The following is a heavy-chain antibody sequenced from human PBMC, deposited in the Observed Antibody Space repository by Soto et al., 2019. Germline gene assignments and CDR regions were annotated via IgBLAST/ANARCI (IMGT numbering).Heavy chain of an antibody. D-gene: IGHD6-13*01. CDR2: ISYDGTNK. J-gene: IGHJ4*02. Sequence: QVQLVESGGGVVQPGRSLRLSCAASGFTFRSYAMDWVRQAPGKGLEWVAVISYDGTNKYYADSAKGRFTISRDNSKNTLSRQMNSLRPDDTAVYYCARGDSNSWSDFWGQGTLVTVSS. V-gene: IGHV3-30*01. CDR3: ARGDSNSWSDF. CDR1: GFTFRSYA.